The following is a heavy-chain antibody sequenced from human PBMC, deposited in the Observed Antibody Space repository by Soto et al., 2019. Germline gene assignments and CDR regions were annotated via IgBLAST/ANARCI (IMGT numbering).Heavy chain of an antibody. J-gene: IGHJ6*03. V-gene: IGHV3-23*01. D-gene: IGHD3-10*01. CDR1: GFTFSSYA. CDR2: IRGSGDDNT. Sequence: EVQLLESGRGVGQPGGSLRLSGAASGFTFSSYAINWVRQAPGKGLEWVAAIRGSGDDNTYYAASVKGRFTISRDNSKNTLYLQMKSLRAEDTAVYYCAKDGVAVSMIQGRYYYMDVWGKGNTVTVSS. CDR3: AKDGVAVSMIQGRYYYMDV.